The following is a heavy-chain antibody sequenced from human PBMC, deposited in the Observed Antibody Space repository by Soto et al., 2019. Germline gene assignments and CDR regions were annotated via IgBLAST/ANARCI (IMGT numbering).Heavy chain of an antibody. J-gene: IGHJ4*02. CDR3: ARDHDSSSIMWKGY. D-gene: IGHD6-13*01. CDR1: GFTVSSNY. Sequence: GGSLRLSCAASGFTVSSNYMSWVRQAPGKGLEWVSVIYSGGSTYYADSVKGRFTISRDNSKNTLYLQMNSLRAEDTAVYYCARDHDSSSIMWKGYWGQGTLVTVSS. V-gene: IGHV3-66*01. CDR2: IYSGGST.